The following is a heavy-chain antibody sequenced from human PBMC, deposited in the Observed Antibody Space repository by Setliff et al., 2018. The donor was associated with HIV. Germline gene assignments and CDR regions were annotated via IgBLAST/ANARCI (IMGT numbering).Heavy chain of an antibody. CDR2: IYSSGNT. J-gene: IGHJ4*02. V-gene: IGHV4-59*02. D-gene: IGHD1-7*01. CDR1: GGSVTDYF. Sequence: PSETLSLTCIVSGGSVTDYFWNWIRQPPGKGLEWIGYIYSSGNTNYNPSLESRVSISLDTSKNQFSLRLSSVTATDTAVYYCARGHTWNYYGGDYFDYWGQGSLVTVSS. CDR3: ARGHTWNYYGGDYFDY.